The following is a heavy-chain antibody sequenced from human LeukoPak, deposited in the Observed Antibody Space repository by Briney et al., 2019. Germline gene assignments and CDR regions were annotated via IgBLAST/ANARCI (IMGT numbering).Heavy chain of an antibody. CDR2: ISGSGGST. CDR3: ASEGCSGGSCYFDY. Sequence: GGSLRLSCAASGFTFSSYAMSWVRQAPGKGLGWVSVISGSGGSTYYADSVKGRFTMSRDNSKNTLYVQMNSQRAEDAAVYYCASEGCSGGSCYFDYWGQGTLVTVSS. V-gene: IGHV3-23*01. J-gene: IGHJ4*02. CDR1: GFTFSSYA. D-gene: IGHD2-15*01.